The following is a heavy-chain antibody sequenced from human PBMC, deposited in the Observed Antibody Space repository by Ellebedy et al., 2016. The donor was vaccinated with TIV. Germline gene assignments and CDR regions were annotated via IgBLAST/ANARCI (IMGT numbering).Heavy chain of an antibody. V-gene: IGHV4-39*07. J-gene: IGHJ4*02. CDR3: ARGGYYDRQGYFDY. D-gene: IGHD3-22*01. CDR2: IYYSGST. Sequence: SETLSLTXTVSGGSISSSSYYWGWIRQPPGKGLEWIGSIYYSGSTYYNPSLKSRVTISVDTSKNQFSLKLSSVTAADTAVYYCARGGYYDRQGYFDYWGQGTLVTVSS. CDR1: GGSISSSSYY.